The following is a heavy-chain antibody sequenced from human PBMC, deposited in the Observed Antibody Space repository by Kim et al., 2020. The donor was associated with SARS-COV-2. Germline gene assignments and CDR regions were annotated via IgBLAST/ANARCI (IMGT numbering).Heavy chain of an antibody. CDR3: ARELRAEWDHKGYGMDV. V-gene: IGHV3-53*01. Sequence: GGSLRLSCAASGFTVSSNYMSWVRQAPGKGLEWVSVIYSGGSTYYADSVKGRFTISRDNSKNTLYLQMNSLRAEDTAVYYCARELRAEWDHKGYGMDVWGQGTTVTVSS. CDR2: IYSGGST. J-gene: IGHJ6*02. D-gene: IGHD1-26*01. CDR1: GFTVSSNY.